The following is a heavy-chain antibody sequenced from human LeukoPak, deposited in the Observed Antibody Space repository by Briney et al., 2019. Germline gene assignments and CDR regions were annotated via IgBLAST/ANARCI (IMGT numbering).Heavy chain of an antibody. CDR1: GFTFSSYA. CDR2: ISYDGSNK. D-gene: IGHD6-6*01. V-gene: IGHV3-30-3*01. CDR3: ARENEYGTFDY. Sequence: GGSLRLSCAASGFTFSSYAMHWVRQAPGKGLEWVAVISYDGSNKYYADSVKGRFTISRDNSKNTLYLQMNSLRAEDTAVYYCARENEYGTFDYWGQGTLVTVSS. J-gene: IGHJ4*02.